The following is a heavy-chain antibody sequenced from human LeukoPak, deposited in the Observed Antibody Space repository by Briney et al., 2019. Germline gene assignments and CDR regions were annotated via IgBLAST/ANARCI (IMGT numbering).Heavy chain of an antibody. V-gene: IGHV4-59*08. J-gene: IGHJ4*02. D-gene: IGHD2-2*01. CDR3: ARRGYCSGTSCYSFDF. Sequence: SETLSLTCTVSGGSISSYYWSWIRQPPGKGLEWIGYIYYSGSTNYNPSLKSRVTISVDTSKNQFSLKLSSVTAANTAVYYCARRGYCSGTSCYSFDFWGQGTLVTVSS. CDR2: IYYSGST. CDR1: GGSISSYY.